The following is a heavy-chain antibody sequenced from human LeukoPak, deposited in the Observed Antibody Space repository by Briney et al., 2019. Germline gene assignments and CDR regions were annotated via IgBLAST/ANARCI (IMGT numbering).Heavy chain of an antibody. Sequence: GSLRLSCAASGFTVSSTYMSWVRQAPGKGLEWIGYIYYSGSTNYNPSLKSRVTISVDTSKNQFSLKLSSVTAADTAVYYCAREPLIAGRHNNWFDPWGQGTLVTVSS. CDR2: IYYSGST. D-gene: IGHD2-21*01. CDR1: GFTVSSTY. J-gene: IGHJ5*02. CDR3: AREPLIAGRHNNWFDP. V-gene: IGHV4-59*02.